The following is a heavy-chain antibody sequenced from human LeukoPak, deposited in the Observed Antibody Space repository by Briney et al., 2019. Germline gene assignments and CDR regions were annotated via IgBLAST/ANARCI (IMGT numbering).Heavy chain of an antibody. CDR3: ARDLSGVTGYTYGRGIDY. Sequence: PGGSLRLSCAASGFTFSNYGMHWVRQAPGKGLEWVGFIRYDGRNKYYADFVKGRFTISRDNSKNTLYLQMNSLRAEDTAVYYCARDLSGVTGYTYGRGIDYWGQGTLVTVSS. CDR1: GFTFSNYG. CDR2: IRYDGRNK. D-gene: IGHD5-18*01. J-gene: IGHJ4*02. V-gene: IGHV3-30*02.